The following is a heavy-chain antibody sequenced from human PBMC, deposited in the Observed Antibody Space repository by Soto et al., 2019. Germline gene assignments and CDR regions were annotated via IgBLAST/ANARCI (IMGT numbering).Heavy chain of an antibody. J-gene: IGHJ3*01. D-gene: IGHD3-16*01. Sequence: EVLLVESGGGLVKPGGSLRLYCAASGFAFRYARMTWVRQAPGKGLEWVGHIRSNIDGATTAYAAPVKGRFTISRDESKNTVDVQMNSLITEDTAVYYCTTDWGSGTHYARAFDVWGQGTMVTVSS. V-gene: IGHV3-15*01. CDR3: TTDWGSGTHYARAFDV. CDR2: IRSNIDGATT. CDR1: GFAFRYAR.